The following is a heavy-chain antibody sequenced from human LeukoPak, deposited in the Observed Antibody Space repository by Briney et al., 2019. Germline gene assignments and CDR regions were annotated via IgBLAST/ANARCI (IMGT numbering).Heavy chain of an antibody. J-gene: IGHJ4*02. CDR1: EFTFNNYW. CDR2: INSDGSHT. CDR3: ASHSTFVGGATESIDY. V-gene: IGHV3-74*01. D-gene: IGHD1-26*01. Sequence: GGSLRLSCAASEFTFNNYWMHWVRQAPGKGLVWVSRINSDGSHTDYAGSVKGRFTISRDNAKNTLYLQMNSLRAEDTAVYYCASHSTFVGGATESIDYWGQGTLVTVSS.